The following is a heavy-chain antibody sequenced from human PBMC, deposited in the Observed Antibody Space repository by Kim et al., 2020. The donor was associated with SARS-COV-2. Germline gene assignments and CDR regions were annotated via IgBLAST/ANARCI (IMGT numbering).Heavy chain of an antibody. V-gene: IGHV3-74*01. Sequence: QAPGKGLVWVSRINSDGRTTSYGDSVKGRFTISRDNAKNTLYLQMNSLRAEDTAVYYCARRQFSSGWYYFDYWGQGTLVTVSS. D-gene: IGHD6-19*01. CDR2: INSDGRTT. CDR3: ARRQFSSGWYYFDY. J-gene: IGHJ4*02.